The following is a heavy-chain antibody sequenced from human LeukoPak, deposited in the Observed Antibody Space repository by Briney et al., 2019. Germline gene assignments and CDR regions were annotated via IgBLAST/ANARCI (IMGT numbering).Heavy chain of an antibody. J-gene: IGHJ5*02. Sequence: LPGGSLRLSCAASAFTFSTYAMSWVRQAPGKGLEWVSAISGSGGNTFYADSVKGRFTISRDNSKNTLYLQMNSLKAEDTAVYYCAKPGRGILVDNWFDPWGQGTLVTVSS. V-gene: IGHV3-23*01. CDR3: AKPGRGILVDNWFDP. D-gene: IGHD3-22*01. CDR2: ISGSGGNT. CDR1: AFTFSTYA.